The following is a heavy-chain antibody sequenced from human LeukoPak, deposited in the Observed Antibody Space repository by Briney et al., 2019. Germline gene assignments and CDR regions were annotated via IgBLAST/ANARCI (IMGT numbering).Heavy chain of an antibody. CDR2: IYYSGST. J-gene: IGHJ3*02. D-gene: IGHD3-22*01. V-gene: IGHV4-39*07. CDR3: ARVRSYYDSSGYSRDAFDI. Sequence: PSETLSLTCTVSGGSISSSSYYWGWIRQPPGKGLEWIGSIYYSGSTYYNPSLKSRVTISVDTSKNQFSLKLSSVTAADTAVYYCARVRSYYDSSGYSRDAFDIWGQGTMVTVSS. CDR1: GGSISSSSYY.